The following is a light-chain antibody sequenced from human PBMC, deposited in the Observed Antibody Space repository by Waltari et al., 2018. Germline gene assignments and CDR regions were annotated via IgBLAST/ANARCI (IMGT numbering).Light chain of an antibody. CDR3: QSYDSSLSGSV. Sequence: QSGLTQPPSVSGAPGQRVTISCTGSSSNIGAGYDVHWYPLLPRTAPKLLISGNSNRPSGVPDRFSGSRSGTSAALAITGLQAEDEAGYYCQSYDSSLSGSVFGGGTKLTVL. CDR1: SSNIGAGYD. CDR2: GNS. V-gene: IGLV1-40*01. J-gene: IGLJ2*01.